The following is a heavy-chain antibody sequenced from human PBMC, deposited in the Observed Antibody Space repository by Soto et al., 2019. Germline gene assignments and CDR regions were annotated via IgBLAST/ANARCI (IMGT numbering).Heavy chain of an antibody. V-gene: IGHV4-31*03. CDR1: GGSISSGGYY. Sequence: QVQLQESGPGLVKPSQTLSLTCTVSGGSISSGGYYWSWIRQHPGKGLEWIGYIYYSGSTYYNPSLEGRCTKSVDTSKNQFSLKLSSVTFADTAVYYCWGWVVCLPGVYYFFGMDVWGQGTTFTVSS. CDR2: IYYSGST. CDR3: WGWVVCLPGVYYFFGMDV. D-gene: IGHD2-15*01. J-gene: IGHJ6*01.